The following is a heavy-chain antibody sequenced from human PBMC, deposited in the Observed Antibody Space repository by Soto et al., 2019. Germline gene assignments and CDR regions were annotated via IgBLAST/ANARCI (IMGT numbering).Heavy chain of an antibody. CDR3: ARVSQSFIEYFQH. J-gene: IGHJ1*01. D-gene: IGHD3-16*02. CDR2: IDSRGSTI. CDR1: GFTFSNYE. Sequence: PGGSLRLSCAASGFTFSNYEMIWVRQAPGKGLEWVSYIDSRGSTIYYADSVKGRFTISRDNAKNSLYLQLNSLRAEHTAVYFCARVSQSFIEYFQHWGQGTLVTVSS. V-gene: IGHV3-48*03.